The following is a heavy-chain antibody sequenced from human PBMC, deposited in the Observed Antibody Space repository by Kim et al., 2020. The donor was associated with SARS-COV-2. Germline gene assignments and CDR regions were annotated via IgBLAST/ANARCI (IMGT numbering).Heavy chain of an antibody. CDR1: GGTFSSYT. J-gene: IGHJ4*02. V-gene: IGHV1-69*04. CDR2: IVPFVDIT. D-gene: IGHD6-13*01. CDR3: ARDPGGLAAGTLDN. Sequence: SVKVSCKTSGGTFSSYTICWVRQAPGQGLEWLGRIVPFVDITNYAQKFQGRVTITANKSTNTAYMELSSLTSEDTAVYFCARDPGGLAAGTLDNWGQGALVILPS.